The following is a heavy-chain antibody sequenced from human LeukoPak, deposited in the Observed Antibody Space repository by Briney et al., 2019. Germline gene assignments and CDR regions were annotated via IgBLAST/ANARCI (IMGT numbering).Heavy chain of an antibody. Sequence: ASVKVSCKASGYTFTGYYMHWVRQAPGQGPEWIGCINPNSGGTNYAQKFQGRVSMTRDTSISPAYMELSRVRPDDTAVYYCARDTITIVRGAIALPDDYWGQGTLVTVSS. V-gene: IGHV1-2*02. CDR2: INPNSGGT. CDR3: ARDTITIVRGAIALPDDY. D-gene: IGHD3-10*01. J-gene: IGHJ4*02. CDR1: GYTFTGYY.